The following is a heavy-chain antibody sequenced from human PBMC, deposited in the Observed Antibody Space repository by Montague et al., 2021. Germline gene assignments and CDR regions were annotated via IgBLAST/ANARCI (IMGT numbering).Heavy chain of an antibody. D-gene: IGHD3-10*01. V-gene: IGHV3-9*01. CDR3: AKEKGIALVRGLDY. CDR2: ISWNSNTI. CDR1: GFRFDDYT. J-gene: IGHJ4*02. Sequence: SLRLSCAASGFRFDDYTMHWVRQVPGKGLEWVSGISWNSNTIDYVDSVKGRFTISRDHAKNSLYLGMNSLRAEDTALYFCAKEKGIALVRGLDYWGQGTQVTVSS.